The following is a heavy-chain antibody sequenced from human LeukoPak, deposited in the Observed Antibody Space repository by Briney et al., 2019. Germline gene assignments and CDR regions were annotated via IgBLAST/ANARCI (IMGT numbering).Heavy chain of an antibody. Sequence: GGSLRLSCAASKFTFSNYWMSWVRQPPGKGLEWVAYMNQAGNDKKYLDSVKGRFTISRDNAKNSLYLRMNSLRAEDTAVYYCARGTYYYEFWGQGTLVTVSS. CDR2: MNQAGNDK. CDR3: ARGTYYYEF. D-gene: IGHD3-16*01. V-gene: IGHV3-7*04. CDR1: KFTFSNYW. J-gene: IGHJ4*02.